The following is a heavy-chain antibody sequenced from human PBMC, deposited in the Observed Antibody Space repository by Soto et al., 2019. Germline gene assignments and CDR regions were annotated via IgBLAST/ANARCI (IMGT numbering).Heavy chain of an antibody. Sequence: PSETLSLTCSVSGGSISPYYWTWIRQSPGKGLEWIGFISYSGSTSYNPSLKSRVTISVDTSKSQFSLKLNSVTAADTAVYYCARYSGTYYVYWGQGTLVTVSS. D-gene: IGHD1-26*01. CDR3: ARYSGTYYVY. J-gene: IGHJ4*02. CDR1: GGSISPYY. CDR2: ISYSGST. V-gene: IGHV4-59*01.